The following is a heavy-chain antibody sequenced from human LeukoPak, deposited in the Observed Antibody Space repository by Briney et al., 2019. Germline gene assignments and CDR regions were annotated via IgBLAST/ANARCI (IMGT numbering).Heavy chain of an antibody. CDR1: GGTFSSYA. CDR3: ARALPYTRRDYYYYYYMDV. CDR2: IIPIFGTA. Sequence: SVKVSCKASGGTFSSYAISWLRQAPGQGLEWMGGIIPIFGTANYAQKFQGRATITTDESTSTAYMELSSLRSEDTAVYYCARALPYTRRDYYYYYYMDVWGKGTTVTVSS. J-gene: IGHJ6*03. D-gene: IGHD1-14*01. V-gene: IGHV1-69*05.